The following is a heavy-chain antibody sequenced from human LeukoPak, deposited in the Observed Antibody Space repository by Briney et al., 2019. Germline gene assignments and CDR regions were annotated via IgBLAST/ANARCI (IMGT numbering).Heavy chain of an antibody. CDR1: GGSISSYY. CDR3: ARQPDVLRYFDWLSQAFDI. V-gene: IGHV4-4*07. D-gene: IGHD3-9*01. J-gene: IGHJ3*02. Sequence: SETLSLTCTVSGGSISSYYWSWIRQPAGKGLEWIGRIYTSGSTNYNPSLKSRVTMSVDTSKNQFSLKLSSVTAADTAVYYCARQPDVLRYFDWLSQAFDIWGQGTMDTVSS. CDR2: IYTSGST.